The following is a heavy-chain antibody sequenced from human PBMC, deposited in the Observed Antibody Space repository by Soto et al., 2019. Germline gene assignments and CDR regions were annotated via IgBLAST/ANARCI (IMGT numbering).Heavy chain of an antibody. CDR1: GFPFSFFS. CDR2: INPSSGSV. V-gene: IGHV3-21*02. J-gene: IGHJ4*02. CDR3: ARPRGPRGYDLIDY. Sequence: EVQVVESGGGRANPGGSLTLACVVPGFPFSFFSWNWARKAPGKGLEWASSINPSSGSVRYAGPVKGRFTISRDNAKNSLYLQMNSLRAEDTAVYYCARPRGPRGYDLIDYWGQGTLVTVSS. D-gene: IGHD5-12*01.